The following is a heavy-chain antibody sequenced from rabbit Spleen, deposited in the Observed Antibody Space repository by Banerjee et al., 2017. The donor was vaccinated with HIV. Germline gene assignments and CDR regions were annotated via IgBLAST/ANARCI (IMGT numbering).Heavy chain of an antibody. J-gene: IGHJ4*01. CDR3: AISYPHSSYGFNL. CDR1: GFDFSAYG. V-gene: IGHV1S47*01. CDR2: IDPVFGIT. D-gene: IGHD8-1*01. Sequence: QEQVVESGGGLVQPGGSLKLSCKASGFDFSAYGVSWVRQVPGKGLEWIGYIDPVFGITYYANWVNGRFTISSHNAQNTLFLQLNSLTAADTATYFCAISYPHSSYGFNLWGPGTLVTVS.